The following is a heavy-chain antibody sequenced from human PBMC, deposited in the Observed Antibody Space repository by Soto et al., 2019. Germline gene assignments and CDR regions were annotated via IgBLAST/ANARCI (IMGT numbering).Heavy chain of an antibody. J-gene: IGHJ5*02. V-gene: IGHV4-39*01. CDR1: GGSISSRGYY. CDR3: ATSNWFDP. CDR2: IYYSGST. Sequence: QLQLQESGPGLVKPSETLSLTCTVSGGSISSRGYYWGWIRQPPGKGREWIGTIYYSGSTYYNPSLKSRVTISVDTSKNPFSLKLSSVTAADTAVYYCATSNWFDPWGQGTLVTVSS.